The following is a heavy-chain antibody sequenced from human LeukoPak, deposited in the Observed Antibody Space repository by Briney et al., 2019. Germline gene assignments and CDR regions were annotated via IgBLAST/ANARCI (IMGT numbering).Heavy chain of an antibody. CDR3: ARLRYSGSYSGYYYYYGMDV. D-gene: IGHD1-26*01. CDR2: IYYSGST. Sequence: SETLSLTCTVSGGSISSYYWSWIRQPPGKGLEWIGYIYYSGSTNYNPSLKSRVTTSVDTSKNQFSLKLSSVTAADTAVYYCARLRYSGSYSGYYYYYGMDVWGQGTTVTVSS. J-gene: IGHJ6*02. CDR1: GGSISSYY. V-gene: IGHV4-59*08.